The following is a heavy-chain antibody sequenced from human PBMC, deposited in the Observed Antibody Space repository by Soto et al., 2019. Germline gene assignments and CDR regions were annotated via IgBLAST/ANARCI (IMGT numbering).Heavy chain of an antibody. V-gene: IGHV4-4*02. CDR3: ASSFYDFWSAHPNWLDP. J-gene: IGHJ5*02. D-gene: IGHD3-3*01. CDR1: GGSISTSNW. CDR2: IYRSGSS. Sequence: SETLSLTCAVSGGSISTSNWWSWVRQPPGKGLEWIGEIYRSGSSNYNPSLKSRVTISVDKSKNQFSLKLSSVTAADTAVYYCASSFYDFWSAHPNWLDPWGQGILVTVYS.